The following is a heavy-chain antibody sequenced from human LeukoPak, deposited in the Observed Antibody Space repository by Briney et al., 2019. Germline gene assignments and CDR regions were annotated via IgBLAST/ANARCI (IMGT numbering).Heavy chain of an antibody. CDR1: GGSFSGYY. CDR2: IHESGST. Sequence: PSETLSLTCAVYGGSFSGYYWSWIRQPPGRGLEWIGEIHESGSTRYNPSLKSRVTISVDTSKNQFSLKLTSVTAADTAVYYCARASFCISGGSCYWDYWGQGTLVTVSS. D-gene: IGHD2-15*01. V-gene: IGHV4-34*01. CDR3: ARASFCISGGSCYWDY. J-gene: IGHJ4*02.